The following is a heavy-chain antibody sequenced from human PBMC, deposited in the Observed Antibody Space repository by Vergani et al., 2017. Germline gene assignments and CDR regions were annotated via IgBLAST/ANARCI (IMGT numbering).Heavy chain of an antibody. CDR1: GFTFSSYG. J-gene: IGHJ2*01. CDR3: CSVTTKSDVDL. Sequence: QVQLVESGGGVVQPGRSLRLSCAASGFTFSSYGMHWVRQAPGKGLEWVAVISYDGSNKYYADSVKGRFTISRDNSKNTLYLQMNSLRAADTVVYYCCSVTTKSDVDLWGRGTLVTVSS. CDR2: ISYDGSNK. V-gene: IGHV3-30*03. D-gene: IGHD4-17*01.